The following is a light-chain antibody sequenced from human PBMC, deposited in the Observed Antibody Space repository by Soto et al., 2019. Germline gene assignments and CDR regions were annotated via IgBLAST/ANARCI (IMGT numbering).Light chain of an antibody. CDR3: AQGLQTPLT. V-gene: IGKV2-28*01. Sequence: DVVMTQSPLSLPVTPGEPASISCRSSRSLLSSNGYNYLNWYLQKPGQSPQLLNYLGSNRASGVPDRFSGSGSGTDFTLKISRVEAEDVGVYYCAQGLQTPLTFGGGTQVDIK. CDR1: RSLLSSNGYNY. J-gene: IGKJ4*01. CDR2: LGS.